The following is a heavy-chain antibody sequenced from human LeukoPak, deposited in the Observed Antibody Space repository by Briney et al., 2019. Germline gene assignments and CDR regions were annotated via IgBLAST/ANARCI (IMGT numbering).Heavy chain of an antibody. CDR1: GFTFGDYA. CDR2: VRSKAYGGTT. V-gene: IGHV3-49*04. Sequence: GGSLRLSCTASGFTFGDYAMSWVRQAPGKGLEWVGFVRSKAYGGTTEYGASVTGRLTISTDDSKSIAYLQMNSLKTEDTAVYYCTRAPTYYDILTGYSYQYYYYYMDVWGKGTTVTISS. J-gene: IGHJ6*03. D-gene: IGHD3-9*01. CDR3: TRAPTYYDILTGYSYQYYYYYMDV.